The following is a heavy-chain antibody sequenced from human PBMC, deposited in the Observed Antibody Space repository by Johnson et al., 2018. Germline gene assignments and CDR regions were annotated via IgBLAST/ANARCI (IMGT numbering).Heavy chain of an antibody. D-gene: IGHD2-15*01. CDR3: AKVKLLWGRYCSGGSCYAPYYMDV. Sequence: VQLQESGGGLVQPGGSLRLSCAASGFTFNNYWMHWVRQAPGKGLVWVSRISWNSGSIGYADSVKGRFTISRDNAKNSLYLQMNSLRAEDTALYYCAKVKLLWGRYCSGGSCYAPYYMDVWGKGTTVTVSS. CDR2: ISWNSGSI. CDR1: GFTFNNYW. J-gene: IGHJ6*03. V-gene: IGHV3-9*01.